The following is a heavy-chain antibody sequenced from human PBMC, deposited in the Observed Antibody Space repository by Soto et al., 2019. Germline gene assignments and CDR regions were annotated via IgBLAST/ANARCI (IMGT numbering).Heavy chain of an antibody. Sequence: QVQLVQSGAEVKKPGASVKVSCKASGYPLTAKYLHWVRQAPGQGLEWMGWINPSSGGTKEAQKCRGRVTMTRDTSSSAAYMELSRLTSDDTAVYYCAKGGSSWTEWFDPWGQGTLVTVSS. D-gene: IGHD6-13*01. CDR1: GYPLTAKY. CDR3: AKGGSSWTEWFDP. J-gene: IGHJ5*02. CDR2: INPSSGGT. V-gene: IGHV1-2*02.